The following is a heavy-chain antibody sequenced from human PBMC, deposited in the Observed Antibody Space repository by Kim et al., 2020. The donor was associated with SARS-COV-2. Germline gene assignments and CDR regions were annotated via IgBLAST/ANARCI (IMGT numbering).Heavy chain of an antibody. CDR2: IRSKAYGGTT. V-gene: IGHV3-49*03. Sequence: GGSLRLSCTASGFTFGDYAMSWFRQAPGKGLEWVGFIRSKAYGGTTEYAASVKGRFTISRDDSKSIAYLQMNSLKTEDTAVYYCTRDYLGATDDNWFDPWGQGTLVIVSS. D-gene: IGHD2-15*01. CDR3: TRDYLGATDDNWFDP. J-gene: IGHJ5*02. CDR1: GFTFGDYA.